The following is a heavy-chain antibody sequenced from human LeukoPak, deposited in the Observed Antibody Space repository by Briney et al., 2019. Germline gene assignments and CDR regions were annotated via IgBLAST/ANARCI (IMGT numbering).Heavy chain of an antibody. D-gene: IGHD1-26*01. J-gene: IGHJ4*02. CDR3: ARDSYEVGATFDY. CDR1: GFTFTRYW. V-gene: IGHV3-74*01. Sequence: GGSLRLSCAASGFTFTRYWMHWVRQVPGKGLVWVARINIDGTTTNYADSVKGRFTVSRDNAKNTLFLQLSSLRVEDTAVYYCARDSYEVGATFDYWGQGTLVTVSP. CDR2: INIDGTTT.